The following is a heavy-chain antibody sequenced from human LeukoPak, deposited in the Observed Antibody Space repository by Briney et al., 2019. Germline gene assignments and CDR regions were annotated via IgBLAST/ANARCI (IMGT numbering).Heavy chain of an antibody. J-gene: IGHJ1*01. Sequence: GGSLRLSCAASGFTFSNYDMNWVRQAPGRGLEWISYISSSSTIYYADSVKGRFTISRDNAKNSLYLQTNSLRDEDTAMYYCARDLGHWGQGTLVTVSS. CDR3: ARDLGH. CDR1: GFTFSNYD. CDR2: ISSSSTI. V-gene: IGHV3-48*02.